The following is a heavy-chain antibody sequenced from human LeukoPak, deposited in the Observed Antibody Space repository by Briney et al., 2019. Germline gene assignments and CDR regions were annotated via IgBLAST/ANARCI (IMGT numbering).Heavy chain of an antibody. Sequence: GGSLRLSCAASGFTFSDYYMSWIRQAPGKGLEWVSYISSSGSTIYYADSVKGRFTISRDNAKNSLYLQMNSLRAEDTAVYYCARGGSSGYSARWAYYFDYWGQGTLDTVSS. CDR2: ISSSGSTI. J-gene: IGHJ4*02. D-gene: IGHD3-22*01. CDR1: GFTFSDYY. CDR3: ARGGSSGYSARWAYYFDY. V-gene: IGHV3-11*04.